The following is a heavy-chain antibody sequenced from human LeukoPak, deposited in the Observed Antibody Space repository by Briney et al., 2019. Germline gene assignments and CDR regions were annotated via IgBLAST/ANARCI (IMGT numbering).Heavy chain of an antibody. CDR3: AKGILTMVTSSYYFDY. CDR1: GFTFSSYA. V-gene: IGHV3-23*01. D-gene: IGHD4-17*01. Sequence: PGGSLRLPCAASGFTFSSYAMSWVRQAPGKGLEWVSAISGTGGSTYYADSVKGRFTISSDSSKNTLYLQMSSLRAEDTAVYYCAKGILTMVTSSYYFDYWGLGTLVTVSS. J-gene: IGHJ4*02. CDR2: ISGTGGST.